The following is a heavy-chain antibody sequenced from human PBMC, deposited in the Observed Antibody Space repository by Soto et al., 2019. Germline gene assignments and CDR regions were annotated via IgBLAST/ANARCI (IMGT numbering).Heavy chain of an antibody. CDR3: ARERESLFDYGATRPLDY. CDR1: GGTFSSYA. V-gene: IGHV1-69*01. D-gene: IGHD4-17*01. CDR2: FIPIFGTA. J-gene: IGHJ4*02. Sequence: QVQLVQSGAEVKKPGSSVKVSCKASGGTFSSYAISWVRQAPGQGLEWMGGFIPIFGTANYAQKFQGRVTITADESTSTAYMELSSLRSEDTAVYYCARERESLFDYGATRPLDYWGQGTLVTVSS.